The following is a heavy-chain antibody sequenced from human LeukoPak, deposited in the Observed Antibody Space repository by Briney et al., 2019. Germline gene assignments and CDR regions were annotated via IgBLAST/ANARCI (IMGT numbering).Heavy chain of an antibody. D-gene: IGHD3-22*01. J-gene: IGHJ6*02. CDR2: ICYSGST. CDR3: ARDSTYYYDSSGFYYNYHGMDV. CDR1: GGSISSYY. Sequence: SETLPLTCTVSGGSISSYYWSWIRQPPGKGLEWIGYICYSGSTNYNPSLKSRVTISVDTSKNQFSLNLSSVTAADTAVYYCARDSTYYYDSSGFYYNYHGMDVWGQGTTVTVSS. V-gene: IGHV4-59*01.